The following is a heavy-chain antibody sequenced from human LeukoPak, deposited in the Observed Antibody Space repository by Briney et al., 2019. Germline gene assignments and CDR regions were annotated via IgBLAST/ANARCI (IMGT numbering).Heavy chain of an antibody. CDR1: GFTFSSYG. Sequence: PGGSLRLSCAASGFTFSSYGMHWVRQAPGKGLEWVAVIWYDGSNKYYADSVKGRLTISRDNSKNTLYLQMNSLGAEDTAVYYCAKDRTKWELLRVAWFDPWGQGTLVTVSS. J-gene: IGHJ5*02. CDR3: AKDRTKWELLRVAWFDP. CDR2: IWYDGSNK. V-gene: IGHV3-33*06. D-gene: IGHD1-26*01.